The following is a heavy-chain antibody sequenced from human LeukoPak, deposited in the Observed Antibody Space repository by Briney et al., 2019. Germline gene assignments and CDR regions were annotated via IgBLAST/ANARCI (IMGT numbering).Heavy chain of an antibody. J-gene: IGHJ1*01. CDR3: ARAYSSGWFVLAEYFQH. CDR2: IKQDGSEK. V-gene: IGHV3-7*01. CDR1: GFTFSTFA. Sequence: GGSLRLSCAASGFTFSTFAMIWVRQPPGKGLEWVANIKQDGSEKYYVDSVKGRFTISRDNAKNSLYLQMNSLRAEDTAVYYCARAYSSGWFVLAEYFQHWGQGTLVTVSS. D-gene: IGHD6-19*01.